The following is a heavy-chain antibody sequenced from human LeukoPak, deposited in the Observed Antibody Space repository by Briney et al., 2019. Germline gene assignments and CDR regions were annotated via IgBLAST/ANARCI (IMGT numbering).Heavy chain of an antibody. CDR3: AKEALYCGGDCYLVYYYGMDV. Sequence: GGSLRLSCAASGFTFSSYAMSWVRQAPGKGLEWVSAISGSGGSTYYADSVKGRFTISRDNSKNTLYLQMNSLRAEDTAVYYCAKEALYCGGDCYLVYYYGMDVWGQGTTVTVSS. V-gene: IGHV3-23*01. CDR2: ISGSGGST. CDR1: GFTFSSYA. D-gene: IGHD2-21*02. J-gene: IGHJ6*02.